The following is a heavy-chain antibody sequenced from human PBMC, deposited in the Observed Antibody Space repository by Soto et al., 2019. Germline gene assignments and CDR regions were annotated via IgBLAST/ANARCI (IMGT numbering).Heavy chain of an antibody. CDR3: ARGRIVVLPAARHNWFDP. CDR2: INHSGST. Sequence: QVQLQQWGAGLLKPSETLSLTCAVYGGSFSGYYWSWIRQPPGKGLEWIGEINHSGSTNYNPSLKIGVTISVDTSTTQFPLKLSSVTAADTAVYYCARGRIVVLPAARHNWFDPWGQGTLVTVSS. V-gene: IGHV4-34*01. D-gene: IGHD2-2*01. CDR1: GGSFSGYY. J-gene: IGHJ5*02.